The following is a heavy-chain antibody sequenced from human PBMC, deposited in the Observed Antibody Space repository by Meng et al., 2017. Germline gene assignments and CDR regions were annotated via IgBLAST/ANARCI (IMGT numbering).Heavy chain of an antibody. CDR1: GFTFSSYG. J-gene: IGHJ4*02. Sequence: GESLKISCAASGFTFSSYGMHWVRQAPGKGLEWVGRIKSKTDGGTTDYAAPVKGRFTISRDDSKNTLYLQMNSLKTEDTAVYYCTTPRTVRYTVTTVVYWGQGTLVTVSS. D-gene: IGHD4-17*01. CDR2: IKSKTDGGTT. V-gene: IGHV3-15*01. CDR3: TTPRTVRYTVTTVVY.